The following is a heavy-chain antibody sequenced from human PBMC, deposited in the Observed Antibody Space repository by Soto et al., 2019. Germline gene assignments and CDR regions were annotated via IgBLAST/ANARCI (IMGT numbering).Heavy chain of an antibody. D-gene: IGHD3-3*01. J-gene: IGHJ6*02. CDR2: ISYDGSNK. CDR3: AKERGPSYDFWSGYYDAEYGMDV. CDR1: GFTFSSYG. V-gene: IGHV3-30*18. Sequence: PGGSLRLSCAASGFTFSSYGMHWVRQAPGKGLEWVAVISYDGSNKYYADSVKGRFTISRDNSKNTLYLQMNSLRAEDTAVYYCAKERGPSYDFWSGYYDAEYGMDVWGQGTTVTVSS.